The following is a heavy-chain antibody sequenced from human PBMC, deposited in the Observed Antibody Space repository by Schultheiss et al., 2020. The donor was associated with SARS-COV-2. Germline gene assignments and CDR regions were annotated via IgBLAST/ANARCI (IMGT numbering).Heavy chain of an antibody. CDR1: GGSISSYY. V-gene: IGHV4-59*12. CDR2: IYYSGST. D-gene: IGHD2-2*02. J-gene: IGHJ4*02. Sequence: SETLSLTCTVSGGSISSYYWSWIRQPPGKGLEWIGYIYYSGSTNYNPSLKSRVTISVDTSKNQFSLKLSSVTAADTAVYYCARAHTLCSSTTCYTKDYLDYWGQGTLVTVSS. CDR3: ARAHTLCSSTTCYTKDYLDY.